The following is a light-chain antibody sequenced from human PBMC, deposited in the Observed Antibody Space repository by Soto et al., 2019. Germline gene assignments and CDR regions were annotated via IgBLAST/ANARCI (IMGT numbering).Light chain of an antibody. CDR2: AAS. Sequence: DMEMTQSPSSLSASVGDRVTITCRASQSISNYLNWYQHKPGKVPKLLIYAASSLQSGVPTRFSGSGSGTDFTLTINSLQPDDFATYDCQQSYGTPLTFGGGTKIEIE. CDR1: QSISNY. CDR3: QQSYGTPLT. V-gene: IGKV1-39*01. J-gene: IGKJ4*01.